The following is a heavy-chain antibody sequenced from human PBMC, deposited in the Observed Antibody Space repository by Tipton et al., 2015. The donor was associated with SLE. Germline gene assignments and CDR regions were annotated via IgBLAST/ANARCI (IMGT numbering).Heavy chain of an antibody. CDR3: AKDMFVDTAMGFDY. CDR2: IKEDGSEK. CDR1: GFTFITYA. J-gene: IGHJ4*02. Sequence: SLRLSCATSGFTFITYAMHWGRQAPGKGLEWVANIKEDGSEKYYVDSVKGRFTISRDNSKNSLYLQMNSLRTEDTASYYCAKDMFVDTAMGFDYWGQGTLVTVSS. D-gene: IGHD5-18*01. V-gene: IGHV3-7*03.